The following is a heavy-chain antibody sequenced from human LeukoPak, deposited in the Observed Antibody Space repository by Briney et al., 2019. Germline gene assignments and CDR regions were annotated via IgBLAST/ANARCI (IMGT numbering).Heavy chain of an antibody. CDR2: ISSSSSYI. D-gene: IGHD5-12*01. CDR1: GFTFSTSA. V-gene: IGHV3-21*01. Sequence: GGSLRLSCAASGFTFSTSAMTWVRQAPGKGLEWVSSISSSSSYIYYADSVKGRFTISRDNAKNSLYLQMNSLRAEDTAVYYCARRKGGYDLDYWGQGTLVTVSS. J-gene: IGHJ4*02. CDR3: ARRKGGYDLDY.